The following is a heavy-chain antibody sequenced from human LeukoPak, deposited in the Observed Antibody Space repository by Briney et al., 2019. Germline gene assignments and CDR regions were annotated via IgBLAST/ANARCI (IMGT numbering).Heavy chain of an antibody. D-gene: IGHD3-10*01. CDR1: ANTLGYY. CDR2: INPNSGGT. J-gene: IGHJ4*02. Sequence: ASVKVSCKASANTLGYYMHWVRQAPGQGLEWMGWINPNSGGTNYAQKFQGRVTMTRDTSISTAFMELSRLRSDDTAVYYCARDLSITMVRAPFYWGPGTPVTVSS. V-gene: IGHV1-2*02. CDR3: ARDLSITMVRAPFY.